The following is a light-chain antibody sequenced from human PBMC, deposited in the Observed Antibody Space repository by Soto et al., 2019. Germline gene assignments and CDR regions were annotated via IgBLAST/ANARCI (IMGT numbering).Light chain of an antibody. CDR2: EAS. CDR1: QSVKTF. CDR3: QQRSNWPPIT. Sequence: DIVMSQTPLALPVIPGRRASITCRHSQSVKTFLVWYQQRPGQAPRLLSYEASHRAAGIPARFSGSGFGTDFTLTISSLEPEDAAVYYCQQRSNWPPITFGQGTRLEIK. J-gene: IGKJ5*01. V-gene: IGKV3-11*01.